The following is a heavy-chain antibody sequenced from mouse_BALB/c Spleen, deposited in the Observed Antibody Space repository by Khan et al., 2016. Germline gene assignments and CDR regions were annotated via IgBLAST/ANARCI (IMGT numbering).Heavy chain of an antibody. CDR1: GFTFSNYW. CDR3: WILL. Sequence: EVKLEESGGGLVQPGGSMKFSCVASGFTFSNYWMNWVRQSPEKGLEWVAEIRLKSDDYVTHYAESVKGRFTISRDDSTSSVCLQINNLRAEDTGIYYCWILLWGQGTTLTVSS. CDR2: IRLKSDDYVT. J-gene: IGHJ2*01. V-gene: IGHV6-6*02.